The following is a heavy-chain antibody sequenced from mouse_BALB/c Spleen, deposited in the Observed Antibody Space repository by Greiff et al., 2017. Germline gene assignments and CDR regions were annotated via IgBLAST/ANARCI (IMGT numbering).Heavy chain of an antibody. Sequence: EVQRVESGGGLVPPGESLKLSCKSNEYELPSHDMSWVRKTPEKRLEWVAAINSDGGSTYYPDTMERRFIISRDNTKKTLYLQMSSLRSEDTALYYCARHGNYAWFAYWGQGTLVTVSA. J-gene: IGHJ3*01. CDR2: INSDGGST. V-gene: IGHV5-2*01. CDR3: ARHGNYAWFAY. CDR1: EYELPSHD. D-gene: IGHD2-1*01.